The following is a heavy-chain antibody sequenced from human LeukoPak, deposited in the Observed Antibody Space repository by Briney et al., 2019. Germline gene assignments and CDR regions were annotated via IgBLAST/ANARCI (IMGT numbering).Heavy chain of an antibody. CDR1: GFTFSSYG. D-gene: IGHD6-6*01. J-gene: IGHJ4*02. CDR2: IWYDGSNK. V-gene: IGHV3-33*06. CDR3: AKDGKGSSSEPSSSTFLDY. Sequence: PGGSLRLSCAASGFTFSSYGMHWVRQAPGKGLEWVAVIWYDGSNKYYADSVKGRFTISRDNSKNTLYLQMNSLRAEDTAVYYCAKDGKGSSSEPSSSTFLDYWGQGTLVTVSS.